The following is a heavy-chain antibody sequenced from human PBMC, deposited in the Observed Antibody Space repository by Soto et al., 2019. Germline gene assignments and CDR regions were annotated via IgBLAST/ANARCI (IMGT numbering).Heavy chain of an antibody. V-gene: IGHV4-59*01. CDR3: AKAYCGGDCYSDAFDI. CDR2: IYYSGST. CDR1: GGSISSYY. D-gene: IGHD2-21*02. Sequence: TSETLSLTCTVSGGSISSYYWSWIRQPPGKGLEWIGYIYYSGSTNYNPSLKSRVTISVDTSKNQFSLKLSSVTAADTAVYYCAKAYCGGDCYSDAFDIWGQGTMVTVSS. J-gene: IGHJ3*02.